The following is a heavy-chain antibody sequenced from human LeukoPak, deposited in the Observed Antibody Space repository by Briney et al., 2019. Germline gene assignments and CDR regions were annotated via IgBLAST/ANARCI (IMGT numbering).Heavy chain of an antibody. D-gene: IGHD1-1*01. V-gene: IGHV3-21*01. CDR1: AFTFSSYA. Sequence: PGGSLRLSCAASAFTFSSYAMSWVRQAPGKGLEWVSSISSSSSYIYYADSVKGRFTISRDNAKNSLYLQMNSLRAEDTAVYYCASGQGNWNDDEDYWGQGTLVTVSS. CDR3: ASGQGNWNDDEDY. CDR2: ISSSSSYI. J-gene: IGHJ4*02.